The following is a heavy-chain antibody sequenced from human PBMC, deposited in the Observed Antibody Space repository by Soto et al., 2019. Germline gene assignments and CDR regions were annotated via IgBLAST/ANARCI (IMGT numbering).Heavy chain of an antibody. D-gene: IGHD6-13*01. CDR1: GFTFSSYG. Sequence: QVQLVESGGGVVQPGRSLRLSCAASGFTFSSYGMHWVRQAPGKGLEWVAVISYDGSNKYYADSVKGRFTISRDNSKNTLYLQMNSLRAEDTAVYYCAKDFSQQLDNFDYWGQRTLVTVSS. V-gene: IGHV3-30*18. CDR3: AKDFSQQLDNFDY. J-gene: IGHJ4*02. CDR2: ISYDGSNK.